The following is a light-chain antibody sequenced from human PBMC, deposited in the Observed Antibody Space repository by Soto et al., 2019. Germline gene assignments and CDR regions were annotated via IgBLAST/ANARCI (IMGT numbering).Light chain of an antibody. V-gene: IGLV2-14*01. CDR3: SSYTSSSTYV. Sequence: QSVLTQPASVSGSPGQSITISCTGTSGDVGGYNYVSWYQQHPGKAPKLMIYEVSNRPSGVSNRFSGSKSGNTASLTISGLQAEYEADYYCSSYTSSSTYVFGTGTKVTVL. CDR1: SGDVGGYNY. CDR2: EVS. J-gene: IGLJ1*01.